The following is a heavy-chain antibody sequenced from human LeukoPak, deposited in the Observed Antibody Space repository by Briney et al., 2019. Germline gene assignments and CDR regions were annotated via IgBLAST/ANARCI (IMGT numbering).Heavy chain of an antibody. V-gene: IGHV1-69*04. CDR1: GGTFSSYA. CDR2: IIPILGIA. D-gene: IGHD1-26*01. J-gene: IGHJ5*02. CDR3: ARGRGTHWFDP. Sequence: ASVKVSCKASGGTFSSYAISWVRQAPGQGLEWMGRIIPILGIANYAQKFQGRVTITADKSTSTAYMELSSLRSEDTAVYYCARGRGTHWFDPWGQGTLVTVSS.